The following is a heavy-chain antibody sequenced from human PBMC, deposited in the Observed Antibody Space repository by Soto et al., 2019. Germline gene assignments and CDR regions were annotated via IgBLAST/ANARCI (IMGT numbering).Heavy chain of an antibody. Sequence: GESLKISCKGSGYSFTSYWIGWVRQMPGKGLEWMGIIYPGDSDTRYSPSFQGHVTISAEKSISTAYLQWSSLKASDTAMYYCARRRYSSSSEAEYWGQGTLVTVSS. CDR2: IYPGDSDT. V-gene: IGHV5-51*01. J-gene: IGHJ4*02. CDR3: ARRRYSSSSEAEY. CDR1: GYSFTSYW. D-gene: IGHD6-6*01.